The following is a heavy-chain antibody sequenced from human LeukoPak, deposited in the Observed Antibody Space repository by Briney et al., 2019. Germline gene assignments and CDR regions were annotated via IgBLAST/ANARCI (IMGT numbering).Heavy chain of an antibody. CDR3: ARGSGYPFDY. V-gene: IGHV6-1*01. Sequence: SQTLSLTFAISVDSLSINSATWNWVRQSPSRGLEWLGRTYYRSKWYNDYAVSVKGRVTINPDASKKQFSLQLNSVTPEDTAMYYCARGSGYPFDYWGQGTLVTVSS. D-gene: IGHD3-3*01. J-gene: IGHJ4*02. CDR2: TYYRSKWYN. CDR1: VDSLSINSAT.